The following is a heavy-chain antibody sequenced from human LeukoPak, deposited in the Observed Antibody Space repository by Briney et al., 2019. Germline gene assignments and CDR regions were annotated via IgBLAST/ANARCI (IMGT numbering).Heavy chain of an antibody. CDR3: ARDCPDILTGYATYNWFDP. V-gene: IGHV1-69*05. CDR1: GGTFSSYA. J-gene: IGHJ5*02. Sequence: SVKVTCKASGGTFSSYAISWMRQAPGQGLEWMGGIIPIFGTANNPHQYHRVVTITTNESTSTAYKERSSLRSEDPAVYYCARDCPDILTGYATYNWFDPWGQGTLVTVA. CDR2: IIPIFGTA. D-gene: IGHD3-9*01.